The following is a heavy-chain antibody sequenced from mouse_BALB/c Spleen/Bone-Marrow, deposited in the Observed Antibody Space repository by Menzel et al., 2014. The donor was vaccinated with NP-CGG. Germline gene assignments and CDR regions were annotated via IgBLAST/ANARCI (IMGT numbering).Heavy chain of an antibody. J-gene: IGHJ4*01. Sequence: VQLQQSGAELAKPGASVKMSCKASGYTFTSYWMHWVKRRPGQGLEWIGYINPSTGYTEYNQKFKDKATLTADKSSSTAYMQLSSLTSEDSAVYYCARRGYAMDYWGQGTSVTVSS. CDR2: INPSTGYT. V-gene: IGHV1-7*01. CDR3: ARRGYAMDY. CDR1: GYTFTSYW.